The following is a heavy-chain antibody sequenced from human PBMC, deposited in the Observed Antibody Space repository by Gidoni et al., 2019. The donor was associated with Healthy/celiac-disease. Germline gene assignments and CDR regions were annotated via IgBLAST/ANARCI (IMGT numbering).Heavy chain of an antibody. D-gene: IGHD3-22*01. Sequence: LSLTCTVSGGSISSSSYYWGWIRQPPGKGLEWIGSIYYSGSTYYNPSLKSRVTISVDTSKNQFSLKLSSVTAADTAVYYCAVIPTNYYDSSGYFPTRIDAFDIWGQGTMVTVSS. CDR1: GGSISSSSYY. V-gene: IGHV4-39*01. J-gene: IGHJ3*02. CDR3: AVIPTNYYDSSGYFPTRIDAFDI. CDR2: IYYSGST.